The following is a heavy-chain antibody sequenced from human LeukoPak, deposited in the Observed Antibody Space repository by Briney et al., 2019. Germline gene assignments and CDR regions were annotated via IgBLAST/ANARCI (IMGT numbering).Heavy chain of an antibody. Sequence: GGSLRLSCAASGFTVSSNYMSWVRQAPGKGLEWVSVIYSGGSTYYADSVKGRFTISRDNSKNTLYLQTNSLRAEDTAVYYCARDGTTVTARGLYFDYWGQGTLVTVSS. CDR3: ARDGTTVTARGLYFDY. CDR2: IYSGGST. CDR1: GFTVSSNY. D-gene: IGHD4-17*01. J-gene: IGHJ4*02. V-gene: IGHV3-66*02.